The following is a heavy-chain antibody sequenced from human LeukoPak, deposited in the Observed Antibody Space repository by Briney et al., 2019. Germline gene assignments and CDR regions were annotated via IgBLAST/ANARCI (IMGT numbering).Heavy chain of an antibody. J-gene: IGHJ4*02. CDR3: ARGGFYSGSYYGFDY. V-gene: IGHV3-53*01. CDR1: GFTVSSNY. CDR2: IYSGGST. Sequence: PGGSLRLSCVASGFTVSSNYMSWVRQAPGKGLEWVSVIYSGGSTYYADSVKGRFTISRDNSKNTLYLQMNSLRAEDTAVYYCARGGFYSGSYYGFDYWGQGTLVTVSS. D-gene: IGHD1-26*01.